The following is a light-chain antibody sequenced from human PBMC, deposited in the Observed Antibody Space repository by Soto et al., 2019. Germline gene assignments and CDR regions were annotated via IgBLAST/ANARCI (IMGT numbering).Light chain of an antibody. J-gene: IGKJ4*01. Sequence: EIVLTQSPGTLSLSPGERATLFCRTSETLNSGYLAWYQQKPGQAPRLLIYGASTRATGIPARFSGSGSGTEFTLTISSLQSEDFAVYYCQQYNNWPPLTFGGGTKVEIK. CDR2: GAS. V-gene: IGKV3-15*01. CDR3: QQYNNWPPLT. CDR1: ETLNSGY.